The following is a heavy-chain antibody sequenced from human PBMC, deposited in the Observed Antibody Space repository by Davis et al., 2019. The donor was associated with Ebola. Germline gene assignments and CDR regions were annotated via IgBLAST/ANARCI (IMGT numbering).Heavy chain of an antibody. Sequence: GESLKISCKVSGYRFTNSWIGWVRQMPGKGLEWMGIIYPGDSETRYSPSFEGQVTISADKSTSTAYLQWSSLKASDSAIYYCVRRVETPGWFDPWGQGTLVTVSS. V-gene: IGHV5-51*01. CDR3: VRRVETPGWFDP. CDR2: IYPGDSET. D-gene: IGHD4-23*01. CDR1: GYRFTNSW. J-gene: IGHJ5*02.